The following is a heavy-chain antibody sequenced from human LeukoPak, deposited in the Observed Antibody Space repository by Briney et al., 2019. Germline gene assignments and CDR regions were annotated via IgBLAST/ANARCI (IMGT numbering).Heavy chain of an antibody. CDR2: ISAYNGNT. CDR3: ARDRRAGTDDYYYYGMDV. V-gene: IGHV1-18*01. D-gene: IGHD1-1*01. Sequence: ASVKVSCKASGYTFTSYGISWVRQAPGQGLEWMGWISAYNGNTNYAQKLQGRVTMTTDTSTSTAYMELRSLRSDDTAVYYRARDRRAGTDDYYYYGMDVWGQGTTITVSS. CDR1: GYTFTSYG. J-gene: IGHJ6*02.